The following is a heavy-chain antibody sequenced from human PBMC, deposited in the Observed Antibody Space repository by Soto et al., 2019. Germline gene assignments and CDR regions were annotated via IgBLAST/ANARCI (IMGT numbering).Heavy chain of an antibody. CDR3: ARAHVFRLHYYDSSGYYYQGGYYYGMDV. CDR1: GDTFSTYT. V-gene: IGHV1-69*13. CDR2: IIPRSATS. D-gene: IGHD3-22*01. J-gene: IGHJ6*02. Sequence: SVKVSCKASGDTFSTYTITWMRQAPGQGLEWMGGIIPRSATSNYAQKFQGRVTITADESTNTAYMELSSLRSEDTAVYYCARAHVFRLHYYDSSGYYYQGGYYYGMDVWG.